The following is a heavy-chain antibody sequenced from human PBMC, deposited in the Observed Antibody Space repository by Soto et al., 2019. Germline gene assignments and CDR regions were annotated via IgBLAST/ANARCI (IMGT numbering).Heavy chain of an antibody. CDR1: GGTFSSYA. J-gene: IGHJ3*02. CDR2: LIPIFGTA. V-gene: IGHV1-69*06. CDR3: ARDQSRGALEVPCDI. D-gene: IGHD3-16*01. Sequence: QVQLVQSGAEVKKPGSSVKVSCKASGGTFSSYAISWVRQAPGHGLEWMGGLIPIFGTANYAQKFQGRVTITADKPTSTAYIELSSLRSDDTAVYYCARDQSRGALEVPCDIWGQGTMVTVSS.